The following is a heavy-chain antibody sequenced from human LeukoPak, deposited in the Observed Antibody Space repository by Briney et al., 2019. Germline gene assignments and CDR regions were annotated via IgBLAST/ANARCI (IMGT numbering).Heavy chain of an antibody. J-gene: IGHJ4*02. CDR1: GGSISSYY. V-gene: IGHV4-4*07. Sequence: SETLSLTCTVSGGSISSYYWSWIRQPAGKGLEWIGRIYTSGSTNYNPSLKSRVTMSVDTSKNQFSLKLSSVTAADTAVYYCARDLTYCSSTSCYRANFDYWGQGTLVTVSS. D-gene: IGHD2-2*01. CDR2: IYTSGST. CDR3: ARDLTYCSSTSCYRANFDY.